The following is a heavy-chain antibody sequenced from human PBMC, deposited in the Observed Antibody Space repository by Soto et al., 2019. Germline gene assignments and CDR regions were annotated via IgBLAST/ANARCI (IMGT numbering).Heavy chain of an antibody. CDR3: ARVRVWNLRKNWFDF. D-gene: IGHD1-1*01. J-gene: IGHJ5*01. CDR1: GYTFTSYD. Sequence: GASVKVSCKASGYTFTSYDINWVRQATGQGLEWMGWMNPNSGNTGYAQKFQGRVTMTRNTSISTAYMELSSLRSEDTAVYYCARVRVWNLRKNWFDFWGQGTLVTVSS. CDR2: MNPNSGNT. V-gene: IGHV1-8*01.